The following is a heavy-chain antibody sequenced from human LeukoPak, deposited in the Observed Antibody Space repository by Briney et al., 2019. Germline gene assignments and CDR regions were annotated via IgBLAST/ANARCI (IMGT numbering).Heavy chain of an antibody. D-gene: IGHD6-13*01. CDR3: ARGEYSSSWYCDS. Sequence: ASVKVSCKASGYTFTGYYMHWVRQAPGQGLEWMGWINPNSGGTNHAQKFQGRVTMTRDTSSSTAYMELSRLRSDDTAVYYCARGEYSSSWYCDSWGQGTLVTVSS. CDR1: GYTFTGYY. V-gene: IGHV1-2*02. CDR2: INPNSGGT. J-gene: IGHJ5*01.